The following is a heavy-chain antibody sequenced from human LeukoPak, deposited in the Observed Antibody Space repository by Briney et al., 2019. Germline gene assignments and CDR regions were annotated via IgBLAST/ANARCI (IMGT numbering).Heavy chain of an antibody. CDR3: ARGLTQIPRLATGLGH. V-gene: IGHV3-48*01. D-gene: IGHD2-21*02. CDR2: IRSSGSTA. CDR1: GFTFSSYS. J-gene: IGHJ4*02. Sequence: GGSLRLSCAASGFTFSSYSMNWVRQAPGKGLEWISYIRSSGSTALYADSVEGRFTISRDNAKDSLYLQMNSLRAEDTAMYYCARGLTQIPRLATGLGHWGQGTLVTVSS.